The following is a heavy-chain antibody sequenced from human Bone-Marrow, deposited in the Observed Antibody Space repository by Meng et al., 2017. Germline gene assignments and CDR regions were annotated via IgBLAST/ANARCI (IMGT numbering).Heavy chain of an antibody. D-gene: IGHD3-9*01. J-gene: IGHJ3*02. CDR1: GGSISSSSYY. V-gene: IGHV4-39*07. CDR3: ANDMGYYDILTGYYNVPGAFDI. Sequence: ESLKISCTVSGGSISSSSYYWGWIRQPPGKGLEWIGSIYYSGSTYYNPSLKSRVTISVDTSKNQFSLKLSSVTAADTAVYYCANDMGYYDILTGYYNVPGAFDIWGQGTMVTVSS. CDR2: IYYSGST.